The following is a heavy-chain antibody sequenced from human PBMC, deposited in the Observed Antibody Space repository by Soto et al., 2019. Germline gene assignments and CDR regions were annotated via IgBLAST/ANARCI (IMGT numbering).Heavy chain of an antibody. V-gene: IGHV3-15*07. CDR3: STVIPGYSYALN. Sequence: EVQLVESGGGLVKPGGSLRLSCAASGFTFSNAWMNWVRQAPGKGLEWVGRIKSTTDGVTTDSASPVKGRFTISRDDSTDTLYLQMNSLTTEDTAVYYCSTVIPGYSYALNWGQVNLVTVSS. CDR2: IKSTTDGVTT. CDR1: GFTFSNAW. J-gene: IGHJ4*02. D-gene: IGHD5-18*01.